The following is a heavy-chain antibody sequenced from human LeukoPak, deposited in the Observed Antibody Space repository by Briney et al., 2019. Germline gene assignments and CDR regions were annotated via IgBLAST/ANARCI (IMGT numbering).Heavy chain of an antibody. V-gene: IGHV3-30*18. CDR1: GFTFSSYY. CDR2: ISYDGSNK. J-gene: IGHJ5*02. CDR3: AKSPQPRYCTNGVCYHGATLSRLTWFDP. Sequence: PGGSLGLSCAASGFTFSSYYMSWVRQAPGKGLEWVAVISYDGSNKYYADSVKGRFTISRDNSKNTLYLQMNSLRAEDTAVYYCAKSPQPRYCTNGVCYHGATLSRLTWFDPWGQGTLVTVSS. D-gene: IGHD2-8*01.